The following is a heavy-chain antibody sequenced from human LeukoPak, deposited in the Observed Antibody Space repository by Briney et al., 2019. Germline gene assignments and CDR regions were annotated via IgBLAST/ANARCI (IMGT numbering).Heavy chain of an antibody. D-gene: IGHD1-20*01. CDR3: ARDGVYNWNLKGRSPGAFDI. Sequence: PGGSLRLSCAASGFTFSDYYMGWIRQAPGKGLEWVSYISSSGSTIYYADSVKGRFTISRDNAKNSLYLQMNSLRAEDTAVYYCARDGVYNWNLKGRSPGAFDIWGQGTMVTVSS. V-gene: IGHV3-11*04. CDR1: GFTFSDYY. J-gene: IGHJ3*02. CDR2: ISSSGSTI.